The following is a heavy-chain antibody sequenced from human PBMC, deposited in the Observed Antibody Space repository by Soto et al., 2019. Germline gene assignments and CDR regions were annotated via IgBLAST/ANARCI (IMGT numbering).Heavy chain of an antibody. V-gene: IGHV3-15*07. CDR3: TTLGSHYYDPNIDV. Sequence: EVQLVESGGGLVTPGGSLRLSCAASGFTFSNAWMNWVRQAPGKGLEWVGLVKMKSEGAKTNYAAPVNGRFTISRDDSEQTLYLQMSSLKTEDTAVYYCTTLGSHYYDPNIDVWGQGTTVTVSS. CDR2: VKMKSEGAKT. J-gene: IGHJ6*02. CDR1: GFTFSNAW.